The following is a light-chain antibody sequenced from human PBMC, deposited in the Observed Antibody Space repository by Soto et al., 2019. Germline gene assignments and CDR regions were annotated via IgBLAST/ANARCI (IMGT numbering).Light chain of an antibody. V-gene: IGKV4-1*01. CDR2: WAS. Sequence: DIVMTQSPDSLAVSLGERATINCKSSQSVLYSSDSKNYLAWYQQKPGQPPKLLVYWASTRESGVPDRFSGSGSGTYFTLTISNLQAEDVAVYYCQQYHTAPFTFGPGTKVDIK. CDR1: QSVLYSSDSKNY. CDR3: QQYHTAPFT. J-gene: IGKJ3*01.